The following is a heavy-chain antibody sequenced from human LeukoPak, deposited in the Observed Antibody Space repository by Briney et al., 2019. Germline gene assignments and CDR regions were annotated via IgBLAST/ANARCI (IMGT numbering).Heavy chain of an antibody. CDR1: GGSFSGYY. V-gene: IGHV4-34*09. CDR2: INHSGST. Sequence: SETLSLTYAVYGGSFSGYYWSWIRQPPGKGLEWIGEINHSGSTNYNPSLKSRVTISVDTSKNQFSLKLSSVTAADTAVYYCARVGRHYYDSSDAVDYWGQGTLVTVSS. D-gene: IGHD3-22*01. J-gene: IGHJ4*02. CDR3: ARVGRHYYDSSDAVDY.